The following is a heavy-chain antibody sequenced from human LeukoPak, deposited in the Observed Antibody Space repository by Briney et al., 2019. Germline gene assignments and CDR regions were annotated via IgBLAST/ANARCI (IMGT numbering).Heavy chain of an antibody. J-gene: IGHJ3*02. Sequence: GGSLRLSCAASGFSFSSYAIHWVRQAPGKGLEWVALISYDGSNKYYVDSVKGRFTISRDNSKNTLYLQMNSLRAEDTAVYYCAKGLGAEGSSWYFAFDIWGQGTMVTVSS. CDR2: ISYDGSNK. CDR1: GFSFSSYA. D-gene: IGHD6-13*01. CDR3: AKGLGAEGSSWYFAFDI. V-gene: IGHV3-30*18.